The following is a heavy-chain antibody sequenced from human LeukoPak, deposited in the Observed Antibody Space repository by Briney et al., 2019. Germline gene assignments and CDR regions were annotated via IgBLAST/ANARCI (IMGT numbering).Heavy chain of an antibody. CDR1: GFTFSSYA. CDR2: ISGSGGST. D-gene: IGHD3-10*01. J-gene: IGHJ4*02. V-gene: IGHV3-23*01. Sequence: PGGSLRLSCAASGFTFSSYAMSWVRQAPGKGLEWVSAISGSGGSTYYADSVKGRFTISRDNSKNTLYLQVNSLRAEDTAAYYCAKDLGWFGELCHFDHWGQGTLVTVSS. CDR3: AKDLGWFGELCHFDH.